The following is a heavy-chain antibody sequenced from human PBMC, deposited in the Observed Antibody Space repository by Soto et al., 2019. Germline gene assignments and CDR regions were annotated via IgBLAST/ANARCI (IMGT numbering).Heavy chain of an antibody. J-gene: IGHJ4*02. V-gene: IGHV3-9*01. CDR2: ISWNSGSI. D-gene: IGHD3-22*01. CDR3: AKDLTSYYDSSGPFDY. CDR1: GFTFDDYA. Sequence: EVQLVESGGGLVQPGRSLRLSCAASGFTFDDYAMHWVRQAPGKGLEWVSGISWNSGSIGYADSVKGRFTISRDNAKNSLYLQMNSLRAEDTALYYCAKDLTSYYDSSGPFDYWGQGTLVTVSS.